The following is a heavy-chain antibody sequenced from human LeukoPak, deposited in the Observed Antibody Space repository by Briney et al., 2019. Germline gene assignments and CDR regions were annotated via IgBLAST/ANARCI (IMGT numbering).Heavy chain of an antibody. CDR2: IRQDGSEE. CDR1: GFTFSSYW. Sequence: GGSLRLSCAASGFTFSSYWMSWVRQAPGKGLEWVAKIRQDGSEEFYVDSVKGRFTISRDNAKNSLYLQMNSLRAEDTAVYYCARDGDDSSGYYGDYWGQGTLVTVSS. J-gene: IGHJ4*02. CDR3: ARDGDDSSGYYGDY. D-gene: IGHD3-22*01. V-gene: IGHV3-7*01.